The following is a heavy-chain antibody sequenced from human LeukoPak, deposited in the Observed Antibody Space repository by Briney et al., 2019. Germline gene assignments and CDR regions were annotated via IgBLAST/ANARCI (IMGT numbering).Heavy chain of an antibody. J-gene: IGHJ3*01. D-gene: IGHD4-17*01. Sequence: SETLPLTCSVSDDSMNNSTYSWTWIRQTPGKGLEWIGYIYHSGTTFYNPSLKSRVTISLDGSKNHFFLTLTSMTAAGTAVYYCARGLRRIDAFDVWGQGTMVTVSS. V-gene: IGHV4-30-2*01. CDR1: DDSMNNSTYS. CDR2: IYHSGTT. CDR3: ARGLRRIDAFDV.